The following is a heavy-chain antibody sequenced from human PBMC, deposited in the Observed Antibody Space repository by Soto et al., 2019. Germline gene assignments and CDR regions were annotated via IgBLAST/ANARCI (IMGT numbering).Heavy chain of an antibody. CDR1: GGSFGNSA. Sequence: QVQLVQSGAEVKKPGSSVKISCQASGGSFGNSAINWVRQTPGQGLEWLGGFIPVYRTLNYAQKFQGRVTTTADESTGTAYMTLSSLASNATAVYYCATGVIWIGYFTVDSWGQGTRVTVSS. CDR3: ATGVIWIGYFTVDS. V-gene: IGHV1-69*01. D-gene: IGHD3-3*01. J-gene: IGHJ4*02. CDR2: FIPVYRTL.